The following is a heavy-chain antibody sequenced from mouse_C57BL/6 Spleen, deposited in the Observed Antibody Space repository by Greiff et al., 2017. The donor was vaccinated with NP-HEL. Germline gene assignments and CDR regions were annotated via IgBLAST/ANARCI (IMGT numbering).Heavy chain of an antibody. V-gene: IGHV1-69*01. CDR2: IDPSDSYT. J-gene: IGHJ2*01. CDR1: GYTFTSYW. Sequence: QVQLKQPGAELVMPGASVKLSCKASGYTFTSYWMHWVKQRPGQGLEWIGEIDPSDSYTNYNQKFKGKSTLTVDKSSSTAYMQLSSLTSEDSAVYYCARGPADYWGQGTTLTVSS. CDR3: ARGPADY.